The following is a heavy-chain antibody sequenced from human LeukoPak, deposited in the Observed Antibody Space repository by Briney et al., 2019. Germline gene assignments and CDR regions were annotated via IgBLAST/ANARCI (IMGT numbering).Heavy chain of an antibody. Sequence: GGSLRLSCAASGFTFSSYALSWVRQAPGKGLEWVSAISGSGYNTYYADSVKGRFTISRDNSKNTLYLQMNSLRAEDTAIYYCATSTTSFDYWGQGTLVTVSS. CDR3: ATSTTSFDY. V-gene: IGHV3-23*01. CDR2: ISGSGYNT. J-gene: IGHJ4*02. CDR1: GFTFSSYA.